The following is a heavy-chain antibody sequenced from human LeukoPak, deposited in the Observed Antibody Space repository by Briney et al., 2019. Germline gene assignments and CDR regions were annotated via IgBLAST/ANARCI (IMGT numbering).Heavy chain of an antibody. V-gene: IGHV3-23*01. J-gene: IGHJ3*02. CDR3: ARVLGDYDILTGYYNGGENAFDI. Sequence: GGSLGLSCAASGFTFSSYAMSWVRQAPGKGLEWVSAISGSGGSTYYADSVKGRFTISRDNAKNSLYLQMNSLRAEDTAVYYCARVLGDYDILTGYYNGGENAFDIWGQGTMVTVSS. CDR2: ISGSGGST. CDR1: GFTFSSYA. D-gene: IGHD3-9*01.